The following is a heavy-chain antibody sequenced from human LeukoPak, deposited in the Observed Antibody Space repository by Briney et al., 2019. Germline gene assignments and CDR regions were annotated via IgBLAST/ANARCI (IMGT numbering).Heavy chain of an antibody. Sequence: GGSLRLSCAASGFTFSSYNMNWVRQAPGKGLEWISSITRNSNYIYYADSVKGRFTISRDNGKSSLFLQMDSLRAEDTAIYFCARDRAEKQWLVGGYYYYYMDVWGKGTTVTISS. D-gene: IGHD6-19*01. CDR1: GFTFSSYN. V-gene: IGHV3-21*01. J-gene: IGHJ6*03. CDR3: ARDRAEKQWLVGGYYYYYMDV. CDR2: ITRNSNYI.